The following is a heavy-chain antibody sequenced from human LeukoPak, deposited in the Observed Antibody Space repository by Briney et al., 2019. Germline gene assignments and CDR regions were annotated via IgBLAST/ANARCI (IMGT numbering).Heavy chain of an antibody. J-gene: IGHJ4*02. CDR1: VYTFTGYY. CDR2: INPNSGGT. V-gene: IGHV1-2*02. D-gene: IGHD3-10*01. Sequence: ASVKVSYKSSVYTFTGYYVHWVRQAPGQGLEWMGWINPNSGGTNYAQKFQGRVIMTRDTSTSTVYMDLSSLTSDDTAVYYCARDLDYFGSSSLDNWGQGTLVTVS. CDR3: ARDLDYFGSSSLDN.